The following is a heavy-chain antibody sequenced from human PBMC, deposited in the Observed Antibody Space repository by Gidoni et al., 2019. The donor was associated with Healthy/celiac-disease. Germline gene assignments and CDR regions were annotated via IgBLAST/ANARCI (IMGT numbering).Heavy chain of an antibody. V-gene: IGHV3-48*03. D-gene: IGHD2-21*02. CDR2: ISSSGSTI. CDR1: GFTFSSYE. CDR3: ARGRGDRYGLYYYYGMDV. Sequence: EVQLVESGGGLVQPGGSLRLSCAASGFTFSSYEMNWVRQAPGKGLEWVSYISSSGSTIYYADSVKGRFTISRDNAKNSLYLQMNSLRAEDTAVYYCARGRGDRYGLYYYYGMDVWGQGTTVTVSS. J-gene: IGHJ6*02.